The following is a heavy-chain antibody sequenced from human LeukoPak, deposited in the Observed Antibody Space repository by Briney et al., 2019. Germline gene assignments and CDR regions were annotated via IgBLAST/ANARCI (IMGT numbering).Heavy chain of an antibody. CDR1: GGSISSSTYY. CDR3: ARSSYSISNFDY. Sequence: SSETLSLTCTVSGGSISSSTYYWGRIRQPPGKGLEWIGSIYYSGSTFYNPSLKSRVTISVDTSKNQFSLKLSSVTAADTAVYYCARSSYSISNFDYWGQGTLVTVSS. CDR2: IYYSGST. V-gene: IGHV4-39*07. J-gene: IGHJ4*02. D-gene: IGHD6-6*01.